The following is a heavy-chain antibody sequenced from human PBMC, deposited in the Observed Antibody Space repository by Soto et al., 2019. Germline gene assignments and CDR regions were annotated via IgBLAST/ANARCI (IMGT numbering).Heavy chain of an antibody. V-gene: IGHV3-74*01. CDR1: GFTFSPYW. CDR2: INSDGTRT. D-gene: IGHD2-15*01. Sequence: PGGSLRLSCTASGFTFSPYWMHWVRQGPGKGLVWVSYINSDGTRTTYADSVKGRFTISRDNAKNTLYLQMNSLRAEDTAVYYCVRDRGRPDSFDIWGQGTKVTVSS. J-gene: IGHJ3*02. CDR3: VRDRGRPDSFDI.